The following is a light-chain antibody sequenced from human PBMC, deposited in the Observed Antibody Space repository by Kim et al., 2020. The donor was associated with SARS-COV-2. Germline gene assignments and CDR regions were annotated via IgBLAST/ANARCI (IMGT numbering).Light chain of an antibody. V-gene: IGKV3-20*01. Sequence: EIVLTQSPGTLSLSPGERATLSCRASQSVGSNYLAWYQQKPGQAPRLLIYGASNRATGIPDRFGGSGSGTDFTLTIGRLEPEDFAVYYCQEYSSLPPYTCGQETELEI. CDR2: GAS. CDR1: QSVGSNY. J-gene: IGKJ2*01. CDR3: QEYSSLPPYT.